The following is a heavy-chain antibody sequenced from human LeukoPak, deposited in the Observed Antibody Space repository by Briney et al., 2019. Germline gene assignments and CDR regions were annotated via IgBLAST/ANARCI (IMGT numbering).Heavy chain of an antibody. V-gene: IGHV4-4*07. CDR3: ARDYLVGAPLDS. CDR2: MYISGST. Sequence: SETLSLTCTVSGVSITNYYWAWIRQPAGQGLEWIGRMYISGSTNYNPSLKSRVSISIDKTKNQFSLKLRSVTAADTAVYYCARDYLVGAPLDSWGQGTLVTVSS. D-gene: IGHD1-26*01. J-gene: IGHJ4*02. CDR1: GVSITNYY.